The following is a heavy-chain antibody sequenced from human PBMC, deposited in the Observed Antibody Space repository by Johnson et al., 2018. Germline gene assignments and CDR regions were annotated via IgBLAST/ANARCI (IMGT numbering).Heavy chain of an antibody. CDR2: ISSSSSYI. V-gene: IGHV3-21*01. J-gene: IGHJ3*02. D-gene: IGHD3-22*01. CDR3: AREADDANYDSRGYPFDI. CDR1: GFTFSSYS. Sequence: VQLVESGGGVVQPGGSLRLSCAASGFTFSSYSMNWVRQAPGKGLEWVSSISSSSSYIYYADSVKGRFTISRDNAKNSRYLQMNSLRSEDTAVYYCAREADDANYDSRGYPFDIWGQGTMVTVSS.